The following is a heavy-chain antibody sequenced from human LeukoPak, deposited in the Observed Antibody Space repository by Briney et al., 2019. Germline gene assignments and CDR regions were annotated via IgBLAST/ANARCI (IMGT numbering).Heavy chain of an antibody. V-gene: IGHV4-59*01. D-gene: IGHD1-26*01. CDR2: IYYSGST. Sequence: PSETLSLTCTVSGGSISSYCWSWIRQPPGKGLEWIGYIYYSGSTNYNPSLKSRVTISVDTSKNQFSLRLSSVTAADTAVYYCARGGMKVDYWGQGTLVTVSS. CDR1: GGSISSYC. J-gene: IGHJ4*02. CDR3: ARGGMKVDY.